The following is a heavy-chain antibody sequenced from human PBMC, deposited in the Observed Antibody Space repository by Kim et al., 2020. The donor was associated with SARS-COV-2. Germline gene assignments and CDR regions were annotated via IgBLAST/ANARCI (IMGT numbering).Heavy chain of an antibody. CDR1: GFTFSSYG. CDR2: ISYDGSNK. D-gene: IGHD3-10*01. Sequence: GGSLRLSCAASGFTFSSYGMHWVRQAPGKGLELVAVISYDGSNKYYADSVKGRFTISRDNSKNTLYLQMNSLRAEDTAVYYCAKDRELLWFGDFDYWGQGTLVTVSS. CDR3: AKDRELLWFGDFDY. J-gene: IGHJ4*02. V-gene: IGHV3-30*18.